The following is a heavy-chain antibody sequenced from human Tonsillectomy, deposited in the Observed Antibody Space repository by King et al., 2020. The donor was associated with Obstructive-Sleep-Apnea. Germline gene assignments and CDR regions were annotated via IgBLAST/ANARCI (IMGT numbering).Heavy chain of an antibody. Sequence: VQLVESGGVLVQPGGSLRLSCAASGFTFSSYAMSWVRQAPGKGLEWVSAISGSGGITYYADSVKGRFTISRDNSNNTLYLQMNSLRAEDTAVYYCAKARGSGTYYKNYFDYWGQGTLVTVSS. CDR3: AKARGSGTYYKNYFDY. CDR2: ISGSGGIT. V-gene: IGHV3-23*04. J-gene: IGHJ4*02. CDR1: GFTFSSYA. D-gene: IGHD3-10*01.